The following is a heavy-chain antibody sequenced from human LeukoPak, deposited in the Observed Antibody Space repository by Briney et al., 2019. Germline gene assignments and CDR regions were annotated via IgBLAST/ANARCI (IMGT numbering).Heavy chain of an antibody. CDR3: AKDVWFGDGLDH. CDR1: GFIFSNYA. Sequence: GGSLRLSCEASGFIFSNYAMNWVRQAPGKGLEWVAIMSADGSLEFYGDSVKGRFAISRDNSKSTLFLQMNNVRANDTAVYYCAKDVWFGDGLDHWGQGTLVTVSS. D-gene: IGHD3-10*01. J-gene: IGHJ4*02. V-gene: IGHV3-30*18. CDR2: MSADGSLE.